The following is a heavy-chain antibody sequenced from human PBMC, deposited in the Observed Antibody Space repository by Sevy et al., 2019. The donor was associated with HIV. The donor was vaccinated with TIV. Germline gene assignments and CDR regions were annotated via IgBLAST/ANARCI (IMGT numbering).Heavy chain of an antibody. D-gene: IGHD3-22*01. V-gene: IGHV5-51*01. Sequence: GESLKISCKGSGYSFTSYWIGWVRQMPGKGLEWMGIIYPGDSDTRNSPSFQGQVTISADKSISTAYLQWSSLKASDTAMYYCAREKSYYYDSSGYYPSPANYWGQGTLVTVSS. CDR3: AREKSYYYDSSGYYPSPANY. CDR1: GYSFTSYW. J-gene: IGHJ4*02. CDR2: IYPGDSDT.